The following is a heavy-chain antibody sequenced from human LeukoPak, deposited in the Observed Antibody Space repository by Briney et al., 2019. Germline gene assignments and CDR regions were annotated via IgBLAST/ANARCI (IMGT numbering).Heavy chain of an antibody. CDR2: ISGSGGST. V-gene: IGHV3-23*01. Sequence: RSGGSLRLSCAASGFTFSSYAMSWVRQAPGKGLEWVSAISGSGGSTYYADSVKGRFTISRDNSKNTLYLQMNSLRAEDTAVYYCAKFGIAGFGVNWGQGTLVTVSS. J-gene: IGHJ4*02. CDR1: GFTFSSYA. D-gene: IGHD3-16*01. CDR3: AKFGIAGFGVN.